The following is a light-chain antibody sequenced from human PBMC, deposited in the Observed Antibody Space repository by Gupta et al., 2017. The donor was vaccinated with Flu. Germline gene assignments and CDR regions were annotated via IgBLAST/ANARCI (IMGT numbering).Light chain of an antibody. CDR3: MQTLHRFT. J-gene: IGKJ3*01. V-gene: IGKV2-28*01. CDR2: LGS. Sequence: VMTQSPLDLPVTPEEPASISCRSSQSLLHSNGYNQLSWYLQRPGQSPQLLISLGSNRASGVPDRFSGSGSGTDFTLKISRVEAGDVGVYYCMQTLHRFTFGPGTKVDIK. CDR1: QSLLHSNGYNQ.